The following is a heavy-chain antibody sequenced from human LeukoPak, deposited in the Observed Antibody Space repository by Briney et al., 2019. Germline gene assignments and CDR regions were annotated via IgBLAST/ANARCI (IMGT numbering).Heavy chain of an antibody. Sequence: GGSLRLSCAVSEFSVSSNYMNWVRQAPGKGLEWVSVIYSGGATYYADSVRGRFTISRDNSKNMVSPQMTSLGAEDTAVYYCARGRFSGLDDYWGQGTLVTVSS. CDR2: IYSGGAT. D-gene: IGHD6-19*01. J-gene: IGHJ4*02. CDR3: ARGRFSGLDDY. CDR1: EFSVSSNY. V-gene: IGHV3-53*01.